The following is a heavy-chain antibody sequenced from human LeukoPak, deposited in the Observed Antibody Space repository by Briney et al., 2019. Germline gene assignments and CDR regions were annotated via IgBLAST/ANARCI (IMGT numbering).Heavy chain of an antibody. CDR1: GDSISSHY. D-gene: IGHD1-26*01. J-gene: IGHJ4*02. V-gene: IGHV4-59*11. Sequence: PSETLSLTCTVSGDSISSHYWSWIRQPPGKGLEWIGYIYYSGSTNYNPSLKSRVTISVDTSKNQFSLKLSSVTAADTAVYYCARTDGGIVGATALYYFDYWGQGTLVTVSS. CDR2: IYYSGST. CDR3: ARTDGGIVGATALYYFDY.